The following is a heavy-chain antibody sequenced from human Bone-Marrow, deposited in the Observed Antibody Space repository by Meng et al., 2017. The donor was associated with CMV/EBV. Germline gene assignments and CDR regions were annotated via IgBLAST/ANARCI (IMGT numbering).Heavy chain of an antibody. CDR3: ARVSPPSGYSSGWYSNYYYYGMGV. Sequence: GESLKISCAASGFTVSSNYMSWVRQAPGKGLEWVSVIYSGGSTYYADSVKGRFTISRDNSKNTLYLQMNSLRAEDTAVYYCARVSPPSGYSSGWYSNYYYYGMGVWGQGTMVTVSS. J-gene: IGHJ6*01. V-gene: IGHV3-66*02. CDR2: IYSGGST. CDR1: GFTVSSNY. D-gene: IGHD6-19*01.